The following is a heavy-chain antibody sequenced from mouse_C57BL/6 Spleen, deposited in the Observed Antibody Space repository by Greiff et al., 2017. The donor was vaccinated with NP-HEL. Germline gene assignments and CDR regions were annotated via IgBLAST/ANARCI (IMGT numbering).Heavy chain of an antibody. CDR2: INPNYGTT. CDR1: GYSFTDYN. J-gene: IGHJ2*01. CDR3: ASPRTEGFDY. V-gene: IGHV1-39*01. Sequence: EVQLQQSGPELVKPGASVKISCTASGYSFTDYNMHWVKQSTGKSLEWIGVINPNYGTTSYNQKFKGKATLTVDQSSSTAYMQLNSLTSEDSAVYYCASPRTEGFDYWGQGTTLTVSS.